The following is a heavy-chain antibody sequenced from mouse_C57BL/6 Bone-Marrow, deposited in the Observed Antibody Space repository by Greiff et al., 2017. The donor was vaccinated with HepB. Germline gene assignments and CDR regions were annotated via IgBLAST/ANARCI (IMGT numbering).Heavy chain of an antibody. V-gene: IGHV1-74*01. D-gene: IGHD1-1*01. Sequence: QVQLKQPGAELVKPGASVKVSCKASGYTFTSYWMHWVKQRPGQGLEWIGRIHPSDSDTNYNQKFKGKATLTVDKSSSTAYMQLSSLTSEDSAVYYCAILTTVAPLVSYWGQGTLVTVSA. CDR3: AILTTVAPLVSY. CDR2: IHPSDSDT. J-gene: IGHJ3*01. CDR1: GYTFTSYW.